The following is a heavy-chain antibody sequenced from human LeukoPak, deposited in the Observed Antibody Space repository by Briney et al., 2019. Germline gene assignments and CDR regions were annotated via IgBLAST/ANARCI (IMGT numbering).Heavy chain of an antibody. CDR3: ARVPVTIFGVVIYYYYMDV. J-gene: IGHJ6*03. V-gene: IGHV1-69*13. D-gene: IGHD3-3*01. CDR2: IIPIFGTA. Sequence: GASVKVSCTASGGTFSSYAISWVRQPPGQGLEWMGGIIPIFGTANYAQKFQGRVTITADESTSTAYMELSSLRSEDTAVYYCARVPVTIFGVVIYYYYMDVWGKGTTVTVSS. CDR1: GGTFSSYA.